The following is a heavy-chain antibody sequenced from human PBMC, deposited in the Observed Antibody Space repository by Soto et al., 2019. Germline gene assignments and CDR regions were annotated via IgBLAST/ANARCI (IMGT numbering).Heavy chain of an antibody. CDR2: ISAYNGNT. CDR3: ARVGAYYYDSRGDDAFDI. J-gene: IGHJ3*02. CDR1: GYTFTSYG. Sequence: QVQLVQSGAEVKKPGASVKVSCKASGYTFTSYGISWVRQAPGQGLEWMGWISAYNGNTNYAQKLQGRVTMTTDTSTSTACMELRSSRSDATTVYYCARVGAYYYDSRGDDAFDIWGQGTMVTVSS. V-gene: IGHV1-18*01. D-gene: IGHD3-22*01.